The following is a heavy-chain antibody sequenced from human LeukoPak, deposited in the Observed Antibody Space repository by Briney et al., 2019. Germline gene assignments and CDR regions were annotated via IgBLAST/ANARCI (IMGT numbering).Heavy chain of an antibody. CDR3: ARQRDGADY. J-gene: IGHJ4*02. CDR2: IDPIASYT. Sequence: GESLKISCKGSGYTFTSYWINWVRQMPGKGLEWMGRIDPIASYTNYSPSFQGHGTISADRSISTAYLQWSSLKASDTAMYYCARQRDGADYWGQGTLVTVSS. D-gene: IGHD5-24*01. CDR1: GYTFTSYW. V-gene: IGHV5-10-1*01.